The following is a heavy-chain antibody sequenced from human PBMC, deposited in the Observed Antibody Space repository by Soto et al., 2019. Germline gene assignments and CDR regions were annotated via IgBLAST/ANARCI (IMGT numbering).Heavy chain of an antibody. V-gene: IGHV4-4*02. Sequence: QVQLQESGPGLVKPSGTLSLTCAVSGGSISTINWWSWFRQPPGKGLEWIGEIFHSGSTNYNPSLNSRVTISVDKSKNQFSLKLSSVPAADTAVYYCARGGISGSYFDYWGQGTLVTVSS. CDR1: GGSISTINW. CDR3: ARGGISGSYFDY. CDR2: IFHSGST. D-gene: IGHD1-26*01. J-gene: IGHJ4*02.